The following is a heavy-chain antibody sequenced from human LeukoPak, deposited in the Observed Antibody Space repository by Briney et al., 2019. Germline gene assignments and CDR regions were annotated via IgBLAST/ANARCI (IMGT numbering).Heavy chain of an antibody. V-gene: IGHV3-74*01. Sequence: GGSLRLSCVASGISLSNYWMRWFRQAPGKGLVWVSRINSDGSSTSYADSVKGRFTISRDNAKNTLYLQMNSLRAEDTAVYYCAKDRVGYYGSGSSRFDPWGQGTLVTVSS. J-gene: IGHJ5*02. CDR2: INSDGSST. CDR1: GISLSNYW. D-gene: IGHD3-10*01. CDR3: AKDRVGYYGSGSSRFDP.